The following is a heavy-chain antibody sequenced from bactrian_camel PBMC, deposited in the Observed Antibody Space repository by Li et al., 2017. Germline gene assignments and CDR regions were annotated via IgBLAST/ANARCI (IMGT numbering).Heavy chain of an antibody. D-gene: IGHD5*01. J-gene: IGHJ4*01. CDR1: EFRIPDLN. V-gene: IGHV3S40*01. CDR2: IHIGSTNT. CDR3: VRDGRGTYSGSAPPRHY. Sequence: DVQLVESGGGSVQAGGSLRLSCAASEFRIPDLNMAWFRQAPGKERECVARIHIGSTNTAYVNSVKGRFTISRDDGLNTVYLQMNSLHPEDTAVYYCVRDGRGTYSGSAPPRHYWGQGTQVTVS.